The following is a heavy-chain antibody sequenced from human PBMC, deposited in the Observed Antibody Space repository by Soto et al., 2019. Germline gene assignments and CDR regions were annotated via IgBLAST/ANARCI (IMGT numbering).Heavy chain of an antibody. CDR1: GFSFRIYS. Sequence: EVQMVESGGDLVQPGGSLRLSCVVSGFSFRIYSMNWVLQAPGKGLEWISYISSDSGTIYYADSLKGRFTISRDNGKNSLYLQMNSLTDEDTAVYYCARGRLWSFDFWGQGTLVTVSS. CDR2: ISSDSGTI. J-gene: IGHJ4*02. D-gene: IGHD3-10*01. V-gene: IGHV3-48*02. CDR3: ARGRLWSFDF.